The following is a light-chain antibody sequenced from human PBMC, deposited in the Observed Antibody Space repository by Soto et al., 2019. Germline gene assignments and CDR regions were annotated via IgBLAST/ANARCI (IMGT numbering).Light chain of an antibody. J-gene: IGLJ1*01. CDR1: SSDVGGYNY. Sequence: QPVLKQPASVSGAPGQAISLSYTGTSSDVGGYNYVSWYQQHPGKAPKLMIYDVSYRPSGVSDRFSGSKSGNTASLTISGLQSEDEADYYCDSYTSGSSYVFGTGTKVTV. CDR2: DVS. V-gene: IGLV2-14*01. CDR3: DSYTSGSSYV.